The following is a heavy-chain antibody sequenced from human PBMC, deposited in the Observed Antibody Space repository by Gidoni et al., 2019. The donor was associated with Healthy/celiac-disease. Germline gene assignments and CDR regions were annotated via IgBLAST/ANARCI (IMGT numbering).Heavy chain of an antibody. CDR3: AKLKTYYDFWSGYYSDYYYYGMDV. CDR1: GFTFSSYS. D-gene: IGHD3-3*01. CDR2: ISSSSSTI. J-gene: IGHJ6*02. Sequence: EVQLVEPGGGLVQPGGSLRLSCAASGFTFSSYSMNWVRQPPGKGLEWVSYISSSSSTIYYADSVKSRFTISRDNAKNSLYLQMNSLRDEDTAVYYCAKLKTYYDFWSGYYSDYYYYGMDVWGQGTTVTVSS. V-gene: IGHV3-48*02.